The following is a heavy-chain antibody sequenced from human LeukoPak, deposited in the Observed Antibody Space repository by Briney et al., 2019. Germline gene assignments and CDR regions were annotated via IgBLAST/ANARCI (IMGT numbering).Heavy chain of an antibody. J-gene: IGHJ5*02. D-gene: IGHD5-18*01. CDR3: ARGGGYSYGYNWFDP. Sequence: SETLSLTCTVSGGSISSSTSYWGWIRQSPGKGLEWIGSIYYSGRTYYNPSLKSRVTISADTSKKQFSLNLRSVTAADTAVYYCARGGGYSYGYNWFDPWGQGTLVTVSS. CDR2: IYYSGRT. V-gene: IGHV4-39*07. CDR1: GGSISSSTSY.